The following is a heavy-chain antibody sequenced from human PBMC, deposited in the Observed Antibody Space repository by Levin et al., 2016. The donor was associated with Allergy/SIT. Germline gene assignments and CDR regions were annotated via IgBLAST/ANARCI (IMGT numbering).Heavy chain of an antibody. CDR1: GGSISSSSYY. CDR2: MFYSGST. V-gene: IGHV4-39*01. Sequence: SETLSLTCTVSGGSISSSSYYWAWIRQPPGKGLEWIGSMFYSGSTYYNTSLKSRVTVSVDTSKNQFSLKLTSVTAADTAVYYCASVRRPTNPFDIWGQGTMVTVSS. CDR3: ASVRRPTNPFDI. J-gene: IGHJ3*02. D-gene: IGHD2-8*01.